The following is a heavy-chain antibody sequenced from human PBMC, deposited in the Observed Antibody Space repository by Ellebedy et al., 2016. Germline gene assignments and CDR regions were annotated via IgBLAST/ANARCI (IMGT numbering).Heavy chain of an antibody. Sequence: GESLKISXQGFGYNFTNYWITWVRQMPGKGLEWMGIIYPGDSDTRYSPSFHGQVTISADKSISTAYLQWSSLKASDTAMYYCATEGYYASGTCYEAYWGQGTLVTVSS. J-gene: IGHJ4*02. V-gene: IGHV5-51*01. CDR3: ATEGYYASGTCYEAY. CDR1: GYNFTNYW. CDR2: IYPGDSDT. D-gene: IGHD2-15*01.